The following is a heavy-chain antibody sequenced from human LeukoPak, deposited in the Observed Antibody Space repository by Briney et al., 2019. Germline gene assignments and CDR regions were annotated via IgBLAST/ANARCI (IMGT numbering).Heavy chain of an antibody. J-gene: IGHJ4*02. CDR3: ARHSDTAMVTDY. D-gene: IGHD5-18*01. CDR2: IYYSGST. Sequence: SETLSLTCTVSGGSISSYYWSWIRQPPGQGLERIGYIYYSGSTNYNPSLKSRVTISVDTSKNQFSLKLSSVTAADTAVYYCARHSDTAMVTDYWGQGTLVTVSS. CDR1: GGSISSYY. V-gene: IGHV4-59*08.